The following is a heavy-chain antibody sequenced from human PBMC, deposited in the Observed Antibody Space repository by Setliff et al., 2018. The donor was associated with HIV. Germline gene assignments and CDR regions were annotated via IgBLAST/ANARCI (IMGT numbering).Heavy chain of an antibody. J-gene: IGHJ5*02. V-gene: IGHV4-39*01. Sequence: PSETLSITCTVSGDSITNDDYYWGWIRQPPGKGLEWIAIIHYNGRTYYDPSLKSRVTIFVDTSKTQFYLKLRSVTASDTAVYYCARYTSKVDWFDPWGQGTLVTVSS. CDR3: ARYTSKVDWFDP. D-gene: IGHD2-2*02. CDR1: GDSITNDDYY. CDR2: IHYNGRT.